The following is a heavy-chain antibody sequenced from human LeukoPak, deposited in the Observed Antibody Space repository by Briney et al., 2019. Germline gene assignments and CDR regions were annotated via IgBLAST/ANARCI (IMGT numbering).Heavy chain of an antibody. J-gene: IGHJ4*02. V-gene: IGHV3-15*01. CDR1: GFTFSNAW. CDR3: AKDYCSSTSCYNNYFDY. Sequence: PGGSLRLSCAASGFTFSNAWMSWVRQAPGKGLEWVGRIKSKTDGGTTDYAAPVKGRFTISRDDSKNTLYLQMNSLKTEDTAVYYCAKDYCSSTSCYNNYFDYWGQGTLVTVSS. CDR2: IKSKTDGGTT. D-gene: IGHD2-2*02.